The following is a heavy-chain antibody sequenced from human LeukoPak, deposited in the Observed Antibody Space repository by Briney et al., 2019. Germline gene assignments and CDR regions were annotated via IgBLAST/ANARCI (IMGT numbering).Heavy chain of an antibody. D-gene: IGHD3-10*01. CDR2: IYHSGST. J-gene: IGHJ4*02. V-gene: IGHV4-30-2*01. Sequence: PSETLSLTCAVSGGSISSGGYSWSWLRQPPGKGLEWIGYIYHSGSTYYNPSLKSRVTTSVDRSKNQFSLKLSSVTAADTAVYYCARAVRGFGELSYLFDYWGQGTLVTVSS. CDR1: GGSISSGGYS. CDR3: ARAVRGFGELSYLFDY.